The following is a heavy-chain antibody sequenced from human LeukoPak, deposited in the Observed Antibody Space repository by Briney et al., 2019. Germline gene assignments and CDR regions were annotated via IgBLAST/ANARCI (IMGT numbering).Heavy chain of an antibody. CDR3: ARHHINYGSET. Sequence: ASVKVSCKASGYTFTSYGISWVRQAPGQGLEWMGWISAYNGNTDYPRKLQGRVTMTTDTSTRTAYMELRSLRSDDTAVYYCARHHINYGSETWGQGTMVTVSS. CDR1: GYTFTSYG. D-gene: IGHD3-10*01. CDR2: ISAYNGNT. V-gene: IGHV1-18*01. J-gene: IGHJ3*01.